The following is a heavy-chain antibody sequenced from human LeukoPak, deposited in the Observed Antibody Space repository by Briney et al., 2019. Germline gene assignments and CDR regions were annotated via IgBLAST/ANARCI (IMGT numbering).Heavy chain of an antibody. J-gene: IGHJ4*02. Sequence: GGSLTLSCAVSGFTFSSYAMHWVRQAPGKGLEWVAVISYYGSDKYFADSVKGRFTISRDNSKNTLYLQLNSLRAEDTAVYYCAKEEYSGSPLTPDYWGQGTLVTVSS. CDR2: ISYYGSDK. V-gene: IGHV3-30-3*01. CDR3: AKEEYSGSPLTPDY. CDR1: GFTFSSYA. D-gene: IGHD1-26*01.